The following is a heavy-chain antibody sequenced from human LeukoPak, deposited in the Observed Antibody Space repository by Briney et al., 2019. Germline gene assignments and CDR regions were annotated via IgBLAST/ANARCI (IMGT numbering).Heavy chain of an antibody. CDR2: ISDSGNTI. V-gene: IGHV3-11*01. D-gene: IGHD6-19*01. CDR1: GFTFSNYY. J-gene: IGHJ1*01. CDR3: ARSTLPGRSGRTEFFQH. Sequence: PGGSLRLSCAASGFTFSNYYMTCIRHAPGKGLQWISFISDSGNTIYYAHSVEGRFTISRDNAKNSLYLQMHSLRAEGTAMYFCARSTLPGRSGRTEFFQHWGQGTMATVSS.